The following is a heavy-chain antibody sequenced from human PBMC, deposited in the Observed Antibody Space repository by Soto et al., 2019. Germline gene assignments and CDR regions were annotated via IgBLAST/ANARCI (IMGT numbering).Heavy chain of an antibody. CDR2: IYSSGTS. Sequence: SETLSLTCSVSDASISDYYWTWTRHPPGRGLEWIGYIYSSGTSHYNPSLKSRVTISVDTSKNQFSLNLNSVTAADTAVYYCARVPISGGSSFSFDPWGPGTVVTVSS. CDR1: DASISDYY. V-gene: IGHV4-4*09. J-gene: IGHJ5*02. CDR3: ARVPISGGSSFSFDP. D-gene: IGHD3-10*01.